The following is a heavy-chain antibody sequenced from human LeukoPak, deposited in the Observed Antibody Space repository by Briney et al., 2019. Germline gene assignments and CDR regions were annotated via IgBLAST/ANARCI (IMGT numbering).Heavy chain of an antibody. J-gene: IGHJ3*02. CDR2: IIPIFGTA. CDR3: ASTLAGYSSHDAFDI. CDR1: GGTFSSYA. D-gene: IGHD6-13*01. V-gene: IGHV1-69*13. Sequence: ASVKVSCKASGGTFSSYAISWVRQAPGQGLEWMGGIIPIFGTANYAQKFQGRVTITADESTSTAYMELSSLRSEDTAVYYCASTLAGYSSHDAFDIWGQGTMVTVSS.